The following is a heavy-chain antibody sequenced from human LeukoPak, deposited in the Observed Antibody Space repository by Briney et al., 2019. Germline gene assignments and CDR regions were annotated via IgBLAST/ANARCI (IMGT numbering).Heavy chain of an antibody. CDR2: INPNSGGT. V-gene: IGHV1-2*02. D-gene: IGHD6-13*01. J-gene: IGHJ6*03. CDR3: ARRMQGSSWYYYYYMDV. Sequence: ASVKVSCKASGYTFTGYYMHWVRQAPGQGLEWMGWINPNSGGTNYAQKLQGRVTMTTDTSTSTAYMELRSLRSDDTAVYYCARRMQGSSWYYYYYMDVWGKGTTVTVSS. CDR1: GYTFTGYY.